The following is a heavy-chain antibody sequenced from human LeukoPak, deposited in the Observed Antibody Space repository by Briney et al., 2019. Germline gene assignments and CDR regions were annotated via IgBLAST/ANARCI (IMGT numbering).Heavy chain of an antibody. V-gene: IGHV1-18*01. CDR2: ISAHNGNT. Sequence: GASVKVSCKASGYSFTNYGISWVRQAPGQGLEWMGWISAHNGNTNYAQKLQGRVTMTTDTSTSTAYMELRTLRSDDTAVYYCARDHSYASRGGSFDYWGQGTLVTVS. CDR1: GYSFTNYG. CDR3: ARDHSYASRGGSFDY. D-gene: IGHD3-16*01. J-gene: IGHJ4*02.